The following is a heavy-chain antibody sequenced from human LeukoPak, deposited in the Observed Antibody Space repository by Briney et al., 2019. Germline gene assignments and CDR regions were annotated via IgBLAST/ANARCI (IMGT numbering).Heavy chain of an antibody. CDR3: ARMIVVVVAAQPYYFDY. Sequence: PSETLSLTCAVSGYSISSGYYWGWIRQPPGKGLERIGSIYHSGSTYYNPSLKSRVTISADTSKNQFSLKLSSVTAADTAVYYCARMIVVVVAAQPYYFDYWGQGTLVTVSS. J-gene: IGHJ4*02. CDR2: IYHSGST. V-gene: IGHV4-38-2*01. D-gene: IGHD2-15*01. CDR1: GYSISSGYY.